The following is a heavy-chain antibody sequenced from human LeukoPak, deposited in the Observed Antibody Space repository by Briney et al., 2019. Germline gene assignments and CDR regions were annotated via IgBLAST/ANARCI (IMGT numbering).Heavy chain of an antibody. CDR2: ISSSGSTI. D-gene: IGHD2-2*01. CDR1: GFTFSSYE. J-gene: IGHJ4*02. V-gene: IGHV3-48*03. CDR3: AREHCSSTSCSYFDY. Sequence: GGSLRLSCAASGFTFSSYEMNWVRQAPGKGLGWVSYISSSGSTIYYADSVKGRFTISRDNAKNSLYLQMNSLRADDTAVYYCAREHCSSTSCSYFDYWGQGTLVTVSS.